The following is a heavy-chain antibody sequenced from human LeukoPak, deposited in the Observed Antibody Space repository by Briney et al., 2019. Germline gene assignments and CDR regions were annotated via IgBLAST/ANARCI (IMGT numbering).Heavy chain of an antibody. V-gene: IGHV1-69*13. D-gene: IGHD1-26*01. CDR2: IIPIFGTA. J-gene: IGHJ6*02. CDR3: ARPLVDRYSGSIDGDYYYGMDV. CDR1: GGTFSSYA. Sequence: SVKVSCKASGGTFSSYAISWVRQAPGQGLEWMGGIIPIFGTANYAQKFQGRVTITADESTSTAYMGLSSLRSEDTAVYYCARPLVDRYSGSIDGDYYYGMDVWGQGTTVTVSS.